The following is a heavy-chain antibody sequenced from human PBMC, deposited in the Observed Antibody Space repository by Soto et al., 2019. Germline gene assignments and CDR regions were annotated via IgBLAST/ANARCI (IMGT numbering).Heavy chain of an antibody. Sequence: GASVKVSCKASGGTFSSYTICWVRQAPGQGLEWMGRIIPILGIANYAQKFQGRVTITADKSTSTAYMELSSLRSEDTAVYYCARGGDLTGSIDYWGQGTPVTVSS. CDR1: GGTFSSYT. V-gene: IGHV1-69*02. D-gene: IGHD3-9*01. CDR2: IIPILGIA. CDR3: ARGGDLTGSIDY. J-gene: IGHJ4*02.